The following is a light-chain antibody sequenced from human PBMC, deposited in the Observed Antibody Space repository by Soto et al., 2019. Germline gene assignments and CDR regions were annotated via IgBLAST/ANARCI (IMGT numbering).Light chain of an antibody. V-gene: IGKV1-5*01. CDR2: EAS. CDR3: QQYNNFPYT. J-gene: IGKJ2*01. CDR1: ESISGW. Sequence: DIQMTQSPSTLSASEGDRITITCRASESISGWLAWYQQKPGKAPELLIYEASSLESGVPSRFSGSGSGTEFTLTISSLQPDDFATYSCQQYNNFPYTFGQGTKLEIK.